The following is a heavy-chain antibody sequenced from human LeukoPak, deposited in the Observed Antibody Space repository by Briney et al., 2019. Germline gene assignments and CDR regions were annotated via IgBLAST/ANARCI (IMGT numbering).Heavy chain of an antibody. J-gene: IGHJ6*03. D-gene: IGHD1-14*01. CDR2: IYYSGST. CDR1: GGSISSYY. Sequence: PSETLSLTCTVSGGSISSYYWSWIRQPPGKGLEWIGYIYYSGSTNYNPSLKSRVTISVDTSKNQFSLKLSSVTAADTAVYYCARATPNRLHSYYMDVWGKGTTATVSS. V-gene: IGHV4-59*12. CDR3: ARATPNRLHSYYMDV.